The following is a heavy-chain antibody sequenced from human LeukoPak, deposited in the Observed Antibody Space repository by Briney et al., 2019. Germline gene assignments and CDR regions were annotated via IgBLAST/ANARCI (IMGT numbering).Heavy chain of an antibody. J-gene: IGHJ4*02. CDR1: GFTFSSYS. Sequence: GGSLRLSCAASGFTFSSYSINWVRQAPGKGLEWVSSITSSSSYIYYADSVKGRFTISRDNAKNSLYLQMNSLRAEDTAVYYCAREGSSGSYRRYYFDYWGQGTLVTVSS. D-gene: IGHD1-26*01. CDR2: ITSSSSYI. CDR3: AREGSSGSYRRYYFDY. V-gene: IGHV3-21*01.